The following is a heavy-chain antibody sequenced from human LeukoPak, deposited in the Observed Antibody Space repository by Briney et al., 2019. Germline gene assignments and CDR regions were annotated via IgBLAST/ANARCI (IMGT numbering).Heavy chain of an antibody. V-gene: IGHV4-59*01. CDR3: ARGRYGWLPFDY. Sequence: GSLRLSCAASGFTFSSYSMNWIRQPPGKGLEWIGYIYYSGSTNYNPSLKSRVTISVDTSKNQFTLKLSSVTAADTAVYYCARGRYGWLPFDYWGQGTLVTVSS. CDR1: GFTFSSYS. CDR2: IYYSGST. D-gene: IGHD3-16*01. J-gene: IGHJ4*02.